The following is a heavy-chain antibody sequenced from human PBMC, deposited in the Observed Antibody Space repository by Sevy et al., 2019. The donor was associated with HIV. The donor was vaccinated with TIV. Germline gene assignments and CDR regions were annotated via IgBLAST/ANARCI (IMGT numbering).Heavy chain of an antibody. Sequence: ASVKVSCKASGYTFTSYGISWVRQAPGQGLEWMGWISAYNGNTNYAQKLQGRVTMTTDTSTSTAYMELRSLKSDVTAVYYCARECGPYYYDCSGYEYYFDYWGQGTLVTVSS. CDR2: ISAYNGNT. V-gene: IGHV1-18*01. D-gene: IGHD3-22*01. CDR3: ARECGPYYYDCSGYEYYFDY. CDR1: GYTFTSYG. J-gene: IGHJ4*02.